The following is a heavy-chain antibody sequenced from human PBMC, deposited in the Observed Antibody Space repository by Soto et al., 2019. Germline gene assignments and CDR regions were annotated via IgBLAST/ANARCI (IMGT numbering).Heavy chain of an antibody. CDR1: GGSIRVQSYY. V-gene: IGHV4-39*01. CDR2: SYYSGTS. CDR3: TRRYNWDDYYFAP. J-gene: IGHJ5*02. Sequence: SETLSLTCTVSGGSIRVQSYYWTWIRQTPGKGLDWVGSSYYSGTSYFNPALKGRVTISVYTSTNQFSLRLTSVTAADTAVYYRTRRYNWDDYYFAPWGQGTLVAVSS. D-gene: IGHD1-20*01.